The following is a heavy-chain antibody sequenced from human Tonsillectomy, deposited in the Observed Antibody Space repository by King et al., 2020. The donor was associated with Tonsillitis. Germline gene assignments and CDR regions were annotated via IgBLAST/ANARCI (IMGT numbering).Heavy chain of an antibody. J-gene: IGHJ4*02. Sequence: VQLVESGGGLVQPGGSLKLYCAASGFTFSGSAMHWVRQASGKGLEWVGRIRSKANSYATAYAASVKGRFTISRDDSKNTAYLQMTSLKTEDTAVYYCTTPGSVYSSSYDYWGQGTLVTVSS. CDR2: IRSKANSYAT. D-gene: IGHD6-6*01. V-gene: IGHV3-73*02. CDR3: TTPGSVYSSSYDY. CDR1: GFTFSGSA.